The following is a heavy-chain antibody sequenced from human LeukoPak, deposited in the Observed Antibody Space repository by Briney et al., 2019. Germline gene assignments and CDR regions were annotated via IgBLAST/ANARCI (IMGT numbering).Heavy chain of an antibody. J-gene: IGHJ6*02. CDR3: AKVPGGYNSPVGMDV. CDR1: GFTFSSYA. V-gene: IGHV3-23*01. Sequence: GGSLRLPCAPSGFTFSSYAMSWVRQAPGKGLEWVSGISSGGDRTYYADSVKGRFTISRDNLKNTLYLQMNSLRAEDTAVYYCAKVPGGYNSPVGMDVWGQGTTVTVSS. D-gene: IGHD6-13*01. CDR2: ISSGGDRT.